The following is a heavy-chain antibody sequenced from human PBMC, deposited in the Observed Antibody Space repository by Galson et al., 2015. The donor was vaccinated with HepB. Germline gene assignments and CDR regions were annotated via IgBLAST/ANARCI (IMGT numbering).Heavy chain of an antibody. CDR2: IYWDDDK. Sequence: PALVKPTQTLTLTCTFSGFSLSTSGVGVGWIRQPPGKALEWLALIYWDDDKRYSPSLKSRLTITKDTSKNQVVLTMTNMDPVDTATYYCAHTGNYYGSGSYYDFPIWGQGTLVTVSS. CDR1: GFSLSTSGVG. V-gene: IGHV2-5*02. D-gene: IGHD3-10*01. J-gene: IGHJ4*02. CDR3: AHTGNYYGSGSYYDFPI.